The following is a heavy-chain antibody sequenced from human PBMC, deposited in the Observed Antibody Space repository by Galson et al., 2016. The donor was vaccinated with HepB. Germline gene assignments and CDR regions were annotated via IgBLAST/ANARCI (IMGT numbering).Heavy chain of an antibody. CDR2: ISHDGSNT. CDR1: GFTFNTYG. Sequence: SLRLSCAASGFTFNTYGMHWVRQAPGKGLDWVAVISHDGSNTYYADSVKGRFTISRDKSKNTQYLQMNSLRAEDTAVYYCAKDVAPPAIAVPGTWGNWFDPWGQGTLVTVSS. J-gene: IGHJ5*02. CDR3: AKDVAPPAIAVPGTWGNWFDP. D-gene: IGHD6-19*01. V-gene: IGHV3-30*18.